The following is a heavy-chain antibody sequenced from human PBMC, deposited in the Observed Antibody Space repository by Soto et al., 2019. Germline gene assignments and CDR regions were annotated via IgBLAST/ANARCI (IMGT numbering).Heavy chain of an antibody. CDR2: IYHSGST. CDR3: ARNYYGSGHFYFDY. Sequence: NPSETLSLTCAVSGYSISSGYYWGWIRQPPGKGLEWIGSIYHSGSTYYNPSLKSRVTISVDTSKNQFSLKLSSVTAADTAVYYCARNYYGSGHFYFDYWGQGTLVTVSS. CDR1: GYSISSGYY. V-gene: IGHV4-38-2*01. J-gene: IGHJ4*02. D-gene: IGHD3-10*01.